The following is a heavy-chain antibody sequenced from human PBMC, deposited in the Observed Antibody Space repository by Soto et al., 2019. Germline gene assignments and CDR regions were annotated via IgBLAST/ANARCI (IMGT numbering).Heavy chain of an antibody. CDR1: GFSLSDGRMA. V-gene: IGHV2-26*01. J-gene: IGHJ4*02. D-gene: IGHD1-26*01. CDR2: IYSNDEK. Sequence: SGPTLVNPTETLTLTCSVSGFSLSDGRMAVSWIRQPPGKSLEWLAHIYSNDEKSYSTSLRRRLTISRDTSKSRVVLTMTNLDPVDTATYYCVRMVRLVGATYYFDYWGQGSLVTVSS. CDR3: VRMVRLVGATYYFDY.